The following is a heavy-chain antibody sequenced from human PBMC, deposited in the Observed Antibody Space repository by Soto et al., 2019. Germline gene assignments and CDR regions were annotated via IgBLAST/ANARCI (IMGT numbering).Heavy chain of an antibody. CDR2: ISSSSSYI. V-gene: IGHV3-21*01. CDR3: AHGENYYDSSGHFDY. D-gene: IGHD3-22*01. J-gene: IGHJ4*02. CDR1: GFTFSSYS. Sequence: PGGSLRLSCAASGFTFSSYSMNWVRQAPGKGLEWVSSISSSSSYIYYADSVKGRFTISRDNAKNSLYLQMNSLRAEDTVLYYCAHGENYYDSSGHFDYWGQGTLVTVSS.